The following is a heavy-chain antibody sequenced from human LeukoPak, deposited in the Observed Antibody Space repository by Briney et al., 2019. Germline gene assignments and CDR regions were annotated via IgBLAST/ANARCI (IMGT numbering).Heavy chain of an antibody. CDR2: IYYSGST. V-gene: IGHV4-39*07. Sequence: SETLSLTCTVSGGSISNSSYYWGWIRQPPGKGLEWIGSIYYSGSTYYNPSLKSRVTISVDTSKNQFSLKLSSVTAADTAVYYCAREEGVCSGGSCYEGDIDYWGQGTLVTVSS. D-gene: IGHD2-15*01. J-gene: IGHJ4*02. CDR3: AREEGVCSGGSCYEGDIDY. CDR1: GGSISNSSYY.